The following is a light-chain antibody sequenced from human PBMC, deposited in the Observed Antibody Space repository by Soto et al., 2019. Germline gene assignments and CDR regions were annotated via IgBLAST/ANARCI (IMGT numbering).Light chain of an antibody. Sequence: EIVMTQSPATLSVSPGERATLSCRASQSVSTKLAWYRHKPGQAPRLLIYAASTRATGIPARFSGSGSGTEFTLTINSLQSDYFAVYYCQQYKNWPHFTFGPGTTVDI. CDR1: QSVSTK. CDR2: AAS. CDR3: QQYKNWPHFT. V-gene: IGKV3-15*01. J-gene: IGKJ3*01.